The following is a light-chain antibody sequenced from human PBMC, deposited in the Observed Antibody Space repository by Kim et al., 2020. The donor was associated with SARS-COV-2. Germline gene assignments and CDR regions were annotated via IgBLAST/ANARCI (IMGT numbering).Light chain of an antibody. V-gene: IGLV1-40*01. J-gene: IGLJ2*01. Sequence: QSVLTQPPSVSGAPGQRVTISCTGSSSNIGAGYDVHWYQQLPGTAPKLLIYGISNRPSGVPDRFSGSKSGTSASLAITGLQAEDEADYYCQSYDSSLSGVFGGGTQLTVL. CDR1: SSNIGAGYD. CDR3: QSYDSSLSGV. CDR2: GIS.